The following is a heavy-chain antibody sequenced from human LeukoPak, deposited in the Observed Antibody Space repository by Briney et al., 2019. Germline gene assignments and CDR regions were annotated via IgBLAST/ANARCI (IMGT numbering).Heavy chain of an antibody. J-gene: IGHJ4*02. V-gene: IGHV4-4*07. CDR2: IYTSGST. CDR1: GGSISSYY. CDR3: ARLGRNSSGYLARPYYLDY. D-gene: IGHD3-22*01. Sequence: SETLSLTCTVSGGSISSYYWSWIRQPAGKGLEWIGRIYTSGSTNYNPSLKSRVTMSVDTSKNQFSLKLSSVTAADTAVYYCARLGRNSSGYLARPYYLDYWGQGTLVTVSS.